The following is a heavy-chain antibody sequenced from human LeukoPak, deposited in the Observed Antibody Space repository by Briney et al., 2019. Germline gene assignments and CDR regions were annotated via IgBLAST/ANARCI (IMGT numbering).Heavy chain of an antibody. CDR2: IRSKASSYAT. V-gene: IGHV3-73*01. Sequence: GGSPRLSCAASGFTFSASTMHWVRQASGKGLEWVGRIRSKASSYATAYAASVKGRFTISRDDSKNTAYLQMNSLETEDTAVYYCTTVDTTMVWGQGTLVTVSS. CDR1: GFTFSAST. CDR3: TTVDTTMV. J-gene: IGHJ4*02. D-gene: IGHD5-18*01.